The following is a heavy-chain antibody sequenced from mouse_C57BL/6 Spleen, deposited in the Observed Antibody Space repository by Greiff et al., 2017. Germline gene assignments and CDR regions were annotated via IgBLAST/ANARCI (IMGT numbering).Heavy chain of an antibody. V-gene: IGHV1-64*01. J-gene: IGHJ1*03. CDR2: IHPNSGST. CDR1: GYTFTSYW. Sequence: VKLQQPGAELVKPGASVKLSCKASGYTFTSYWMHWVKQRPGQGLEWIGMIHPNSGSTNYNEKFKSKATLTVDKSSSTAYMQLSSLTSEDSAVYYCARSEFTPGYFDVWGTGTTVTVSS. CDR3: ARSEFTPGYFDV.